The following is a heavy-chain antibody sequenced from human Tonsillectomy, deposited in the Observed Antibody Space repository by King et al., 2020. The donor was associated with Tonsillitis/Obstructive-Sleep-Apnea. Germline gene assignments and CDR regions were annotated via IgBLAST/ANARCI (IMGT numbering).Heavy chain of an antibody. Sequence: QLVQSGGGVVQPGRSLRLSCAASGFTFSRHGMHWVRQAPGKGLEWVAVISYDGNNKYYADSVKGRFTISRDNSKNTLYLQMNSLRAEDTAVYYCAIRPITGTAGIDYWGQGTLVTVSS. CDR3: AIRPITGTAGIDY. V-gene: IGHV3-30*03. D-gene: IGHD1-7*01. CDR2: ISYDGNNK. J-gene: IGHJ4*02. CDR1: GFTFSRHG.